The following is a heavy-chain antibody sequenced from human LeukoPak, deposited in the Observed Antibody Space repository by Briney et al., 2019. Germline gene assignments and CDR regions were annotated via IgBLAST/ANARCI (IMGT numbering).Heavy chain of an antibody. CDR3: ARGARPWDY. J-gene: IGHJ4*02. CDR2: ISYDGSDK. CDR1: GFTFSSYA. V-gene: IGHV3-30-3*01. Sequence: GGSLRLSCAASGFTFSSYAMHWVRQAPGKGLEWVAVISYDGSDKYYADSVKGRFTISRDNSKNTLYLQMNSLRAEDTAVYYCARGARPWDYWGQGTLVTVSS.